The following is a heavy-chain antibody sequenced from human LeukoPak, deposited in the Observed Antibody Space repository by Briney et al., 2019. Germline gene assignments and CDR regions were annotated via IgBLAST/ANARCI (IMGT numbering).Heavy chain of an antibody. CDR1: GGSISSSSYY. CDR2: IYYSGST. CDR3: AREMIYYGTGGYNWFDP. V-gene: IGHV4-39*07. Sequence: SETLSLTCTVSGGSISSSSYYWGWIRQPPGKGLEWIVSIYYSGSTYYKPSLKSRVTIAVDTSKNQLSLKQSSVTAADTAVYYCAREMIYYGTGGYNWFDPWGQGTLVTVSS. D-gene: IGHD1-26*01. J-gene: IGHJ5*02.